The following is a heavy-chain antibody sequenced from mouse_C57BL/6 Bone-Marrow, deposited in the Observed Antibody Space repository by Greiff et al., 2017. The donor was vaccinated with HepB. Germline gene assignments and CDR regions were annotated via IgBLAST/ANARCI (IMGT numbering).Heavy chain of an antibody. V-gene: IGHV1-82*01. CDR3: ASSYYEYDWFAY. CDR1: GYAFSSSW. Sequence: VQLVESGPELVKPGASVKISCKASGYAFSSSWMNWVKQRPGKGLEWIGRIYPGDGDTNYNGKFKGKATLTADKSSSTAYMQLSSLTSEDSAVYFCASSYYEYDWFAYWGQGTLVTVSA. D-gene: IGHD2-4*01. CDR2: IYPGDGDT. J-gene: IGHJ3*01.